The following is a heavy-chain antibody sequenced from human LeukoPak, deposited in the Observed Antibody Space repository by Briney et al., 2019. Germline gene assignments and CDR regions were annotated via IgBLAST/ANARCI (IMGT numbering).Heavy chain of an antibody. D-gene: IGHD5-18*01. J-gene: IGHJ6*02. V-gene: IGHV1-18*01. CDR2: ISACNGNT. Sequence: ASVKVSCKASGYTFTSYGISWVRQAPGQGLEWMGWISACNGNTNYAQKLQGRVTMTTDTSTSTAYMELRSLRSDDTAVYYCARAWGAMVSPHYYYYGMDVWGQGTTVTVSS. CDR1: GYTFTSYG. CDR3: ARAWGAMVSPHYYYYGMDV.